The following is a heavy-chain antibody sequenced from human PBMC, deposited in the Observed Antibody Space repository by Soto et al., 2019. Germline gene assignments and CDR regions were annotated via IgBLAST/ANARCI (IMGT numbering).Heavy chain of an antibody. J-gene: IGHJ4*02. D-gene: IGHD2-15*01. Sequence: QVQLVQSGAEVKKPGASVKVSYKTSGYTFSSLAIHWVRQAPGQGLEWMAWINPGDGYTRLLQKFQGRVTITRDTSATTAFMELNSLTSEDTAVYYCAVGGGGTRYWGQGTLVTVSS. CDR3: AVGGGGTRY. CDR1: GYTFSSLA. CDR2: INPGDGYT. V-gene: IGHV1-3*01.